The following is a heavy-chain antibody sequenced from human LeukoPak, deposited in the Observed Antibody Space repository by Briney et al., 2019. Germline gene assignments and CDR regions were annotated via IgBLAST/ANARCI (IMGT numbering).Heavy chain of an antibody. CDR3: ARVGSGWYGAFDY. Sequence: SQTLSLTCAISGDSVSSNSAGWNWIRQSPSRGLEWLGRTYYRSKWYNDYAVSVKSRITLNPDTSKNQFSLQLNSVTPQDTAVYYCARVGSGWYGAFDYWGQGTLVTASS. CDR2: TYYRSKWYN. D-gene: IGHD6-19*01. CDR1: GDSVSSNSAG. J-gene: IGHJ4*02. V-gene: IGHV6-1*01.